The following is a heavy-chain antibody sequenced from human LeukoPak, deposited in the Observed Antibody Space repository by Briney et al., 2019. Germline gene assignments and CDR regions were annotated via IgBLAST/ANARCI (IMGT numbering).Heavy chain of an antibody. CDR2: ISSSSRHR. V-gene: IGHV3-21*01. Sequence: GGSLRLSCAGYGFTFSSYSMNWVRQAPGKGLEWVSSISSSSRHRYYVDSVKGRFAISRDDAENSLYLQMNSLRVDDAAVYYCVRDMNTVTMCYLQHWGQGTLVTVSS. J-gene: IGHJ1*01. CDR3: VRDMNTVTMCYLQH. D-gene: IGHD4-17*01. CDR1: GFTFSSYS.